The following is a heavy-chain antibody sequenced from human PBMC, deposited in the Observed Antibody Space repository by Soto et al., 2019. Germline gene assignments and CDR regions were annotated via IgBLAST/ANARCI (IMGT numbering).Heavy chain of an antibody. D-gene: IGHD2-15*01. Sequence: GGSLRLSCAASGFSLRIYSINWVRQAPGKGLEWVSYISSTSSNIHYADSVKGRFTISRDNAKNSLYLQMNSLRAEDTAVYYCARAYCSGDTCSPYNWFDPWGQGTLVTVSS. J-gene: IGHJ5*02. V-gene: IGHV3-48*01. CDR3: ARAYCSGDTCSPYNWFDP. CDR1: GFSLRIYS. CDR2: ISSTSSNI.